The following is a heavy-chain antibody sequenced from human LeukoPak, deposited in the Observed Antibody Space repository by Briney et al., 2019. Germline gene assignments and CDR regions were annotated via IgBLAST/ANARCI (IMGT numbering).Heavy chain of an antibody. CDR3: AKVNWCGASCADA. CDR1: GFTFSSYA. D-gene: IGHD2-15*01. CDR2: ISGNDGRT. Sequence: GGSLRLSCAASGFTFSSYAMSWVRQAPGKGLEWVSAISGNDGRTYYAGSVKGRFTISRDNSKNTLSLQMNSLRAEDTAVYYCAKVNWCGASCADAWGQGTLVTVSS. J-gene: IGHJ4*02. V-gene: IGHV3-23*01.